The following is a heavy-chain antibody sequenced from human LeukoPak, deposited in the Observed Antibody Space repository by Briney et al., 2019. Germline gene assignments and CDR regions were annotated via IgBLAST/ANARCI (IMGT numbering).Heavy chain of an antibody. CDR1: GGSISSYY. J-gene: IGHJ4*02. D-gene: IGHD6-13*01. CDR3: ARGGSSSWEHDY. V-gene: IGHV4-59*12. CDR2: IYYSGST. Sequence: SETLSLTCTVSGGSISSYYWSWIRQPPGKGLEWIGSIYYSGSTYYNPSLKSRVTISVDTSKNQFSLKLSSVTAADTAVYYCARGGSSSWEHDYWGQGTLVTVSS.